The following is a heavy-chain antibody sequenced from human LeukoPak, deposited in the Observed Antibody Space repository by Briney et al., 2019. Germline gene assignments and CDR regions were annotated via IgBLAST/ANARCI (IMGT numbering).Heavy chain of an antibody. V-gene: IGHV1-69*04. CDR1: GDTLTTHP. D-gene: IGHD3-10*02. Sequence: ASVRVSCKACGDTLTTHPISWVRQAPGQGPEWMGRITPIFNKADYTPNFQGRVSFTVDRSTSTAYMEVHSLRSEDTAMYYCAREYPQGVVRGMSSAFDIWGQGTMVTVTS. J-gene: IGHJ3*02. CDR2: ITPIFNKA. CDR3: AREYPQGVVRGMSSAFDI.